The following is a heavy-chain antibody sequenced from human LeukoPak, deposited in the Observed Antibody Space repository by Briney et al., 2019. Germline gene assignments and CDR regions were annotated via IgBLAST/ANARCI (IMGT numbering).Heavy chain of an antibody. J-gene: IGHJ4*02. D-gene: IGHD1-1*01. CDR1: GFTFSDYY. V-gene: IGHV3-11*01. CDR3: ARGTTGTTDFDY. CDR2: ISTSGTTM. Sequence: KSGGSLRLSCAASGFTFSDYYMNWIRQAPGKGLEWVSYISTSGTTMSYADSVKGRFTISRDSAKNSLYLQMNSLRAEDTAVYYCARGTTGTTDFDYWGQGTLVTVS.